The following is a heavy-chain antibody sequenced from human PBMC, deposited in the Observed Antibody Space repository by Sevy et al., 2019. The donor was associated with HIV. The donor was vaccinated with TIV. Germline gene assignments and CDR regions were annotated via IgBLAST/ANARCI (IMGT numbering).Heavy chain of an antibody. V-gene: IGHV3-23*01. CDR1: GLTLSSYA. Sequence: GGSLRLSCADSGLTLSSYAMNWVRQAPGKGLEWVSAISGRGGSTYYADSVEGRFTISRDNSKNTLYLQMNSLRAEDTAGYYRGKAPPGHCSSGSCPRAYYYYGMDVWGQGTTVTVSS. D-gene: IGHD2-15*01. CDR3: GKAPPGHCSSGSCPRAYYYYGMDV. J-gene: IGHJ6*02. CDR2: ISGRGGST.